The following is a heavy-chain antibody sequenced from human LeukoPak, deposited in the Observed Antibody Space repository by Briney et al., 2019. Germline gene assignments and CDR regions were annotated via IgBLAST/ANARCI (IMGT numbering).Heavy chain of an antibody. Sequence: SETLSLTCAVYGGSFSGYYWSWIRQPPGKGLEWIGEINHSGSTNYNPSLKSRVTISVDTSKNQFSLKLSSVTAADTAVYYCARVISWFDPWGQGTLVTVSS. D-gene: IGHD3-10*01. CDR3: ARVISWFDP. CDR2: INHSGST. V-gene: IGHV4-34*01. CDR1: GGSFSGYY. J-gene: IGHJ5*02.